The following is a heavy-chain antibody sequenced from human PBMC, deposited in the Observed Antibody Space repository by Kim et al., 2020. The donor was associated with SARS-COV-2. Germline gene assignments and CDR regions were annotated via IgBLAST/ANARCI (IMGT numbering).Heavy chain of an antibody. CDR2: INAGNGNT. CDR3: AREGHEGGFLT. J-gene: IGHJ3*01. Sequence: ASVKVSCKASGYSFTDYAIHWVRQAPGQRFEWMGWINAGNGNTRYSQNLQGRITITRDTSASTAYMELNSLRYEDTAVYYCAREGHEGGFLTWGQGTMVTVHS. V-gene: IGHV1-3*01. CDR1: GYSFTDYA. D-gene: IGHD5-12*01.